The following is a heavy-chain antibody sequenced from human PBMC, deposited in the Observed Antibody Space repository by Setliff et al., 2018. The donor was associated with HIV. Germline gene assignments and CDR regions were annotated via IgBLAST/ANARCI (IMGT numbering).Heavy chain of an antibody. CDR3: ARQGGYSSPLSI. J-gene: IGHJ3*02. Sequence: SETLSLTCAVYGASFSDYYWSWIRQPPGKGLEWIGEINHGGSTDYNPSLNSRVTISLDTSRNQFSLKLSSVTAADTAVYYCARQGGYSSPLSIWGPGTMVTVSS. D-gene: IGHD6-19*01. V-gene: IGHV4-34*01. CDR2: INHGGST. CDR1: GASFSDYY.